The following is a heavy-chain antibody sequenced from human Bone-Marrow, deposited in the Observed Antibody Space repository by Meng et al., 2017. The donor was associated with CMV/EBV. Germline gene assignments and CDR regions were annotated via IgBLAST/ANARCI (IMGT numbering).Heavy chain of an antibody. V-gene: IGHV4-30-4*08. CDR3: ARAKNHYCSSTSCYGPWFDP. CDR1: GFTFSSYEMN. J-gene: IGHJ5*02. CDR2: IYYSGST. D-gene: IGHD2-2*01. Sequence: SCAASGFTFSSYEMNWVRQAPGKGLEWVGYIYYSGSTYYNPSLKSRVTISVDTSKNQFSLKLSSVTAADTAVYYCARAKNHYCSSTSCYGPWFDPWGQGTLVTVSS.